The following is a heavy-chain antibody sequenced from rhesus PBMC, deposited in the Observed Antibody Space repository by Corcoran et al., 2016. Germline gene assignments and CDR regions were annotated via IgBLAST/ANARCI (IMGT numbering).Heavy chain of an antibody. CDR1: GFTFVVYA. CDR2: MVGDGGST. J-gene: IGHJ4*01. Sequence: EVKLVESGGGVVQPGGSLRLSCAASGFTFVVYAMHWVGEAPGKCLEGVSVMVGDGGSTGEADSVKVRVTSSRDNAKNSLYLQMDRRRAEDTALYYCAKDKGFSWGQGVRGTVSS. V-gene: IGHV3-201*01. CDR3: AKDKGFS.